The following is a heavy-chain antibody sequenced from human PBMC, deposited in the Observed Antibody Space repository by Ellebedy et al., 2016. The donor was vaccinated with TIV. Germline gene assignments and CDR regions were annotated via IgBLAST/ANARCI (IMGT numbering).Heavy chain of an antibody. CDR3: SRGWSTPDS. V-gene: IGHV3-21*06. CDR2: IRSTGSDK. J-gene: IGHJ4*02. Sequence: GESLKISCVASGFTFSNYNMNWVRQSPGKGLEWVSSIRSTGSDKYYAESVKGRFTISRDNPQDTLFLQMNSLRAEDTAVYFCSRGWSTPDSWGQGTLVIVSS. D-gene: IGHD2-15*01. CDR1: GFTFSNYN.